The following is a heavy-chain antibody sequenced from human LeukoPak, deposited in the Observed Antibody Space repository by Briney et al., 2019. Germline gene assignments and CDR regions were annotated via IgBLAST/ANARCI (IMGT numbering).Heavy chain of an antibody. CDR1: GFTFSSYW. CDR2: IRQDGSEK. Sequence: PEGSLRLSCAASGFTFSSYWMMWLRQAPGKGLEWVANIRQDGSEKNYVDSVKGRFTISRDNAQNSLYLQMNNLRAEDTAVYYCARDLGHSGYDLYDYWGQGTLVTVSS. D-gene: IGHD5-12*01. J-gene: IGHJ4*02. V-gene: IGHV3-7*01. CDR3: ARDLGHSGYDLYDY.